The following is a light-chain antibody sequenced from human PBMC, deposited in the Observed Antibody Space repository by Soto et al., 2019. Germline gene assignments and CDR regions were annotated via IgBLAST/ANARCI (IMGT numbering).Light chain of an antibody. CDR2: AAS. V-gene: IGKV1-9*01. Sequence: DIQLTQSPSFLSASVGDRVTITCRASQGISSYLVWYQQNPGKAPKLLIYAASTLQSGVPSRFSGSGSGTEFTLTINSLQPEDFATYYCQQLHNYPITFGQGTRLEIK. J-gene: IGKJ5*01. CDR1: QGISSY. CDR3: QQLHNYPIT.